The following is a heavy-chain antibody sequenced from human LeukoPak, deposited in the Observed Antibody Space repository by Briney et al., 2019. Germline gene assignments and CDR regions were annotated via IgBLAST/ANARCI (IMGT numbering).Heavy chain of an antibody. CDR3: ARNSSSGWFDF. J-gene: IGHJ4*02. CDR1: GDSISSHNYY. V-gene: IGHV4-39*01. D-gene: IGHD6-19*01. CDR2: IYYSGST. Sequence: PLETLSLTCAVSGDSISSHNYYWGWVRQPPGKGLEWIASIYYSGSTFYNPSLKSRFTISVDTSKNQFSLRLTSVNVADTAVYYCARNSSSGWFDFWGRGTLVTVSS.